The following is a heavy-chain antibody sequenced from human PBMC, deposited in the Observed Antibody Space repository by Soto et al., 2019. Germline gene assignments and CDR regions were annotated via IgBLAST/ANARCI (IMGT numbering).Heavy chain of an antibody. CDR1: GFSVRNSG. Sequence: QVQLVVSGGGVVQPGRSLRVSCAASGFSVRNSGMHWVRQAPGKGLEWVAVISEDGNKKFYADSVKGRFTISRDSSKNRLCMEMTSLRAEDTAVYYCAKSGHDSSGYDGWFDPGGQGTLVIVS. J-gene: IGHJ5*02. CDR2: ISEDGNKK. V-gene: IGHV3-30*18. CDR3: AKSGHDSSGYDGWFDP. D-gene: IGHD3-22*01.